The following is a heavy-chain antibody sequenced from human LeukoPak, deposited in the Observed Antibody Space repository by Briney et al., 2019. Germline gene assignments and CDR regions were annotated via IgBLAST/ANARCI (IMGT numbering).Heavy chain of an antibody. V-gene: IGHV3-30-3*01. CDR2: ISYDGSKK. Sequence: GGSLRLSCAASGFTFSSYAMHWVRQAPGKGLEWVAVISYDGSKKYYADSVKGRFTISRDNSKNTLYLQMNSLRAEDTAVYYCARGPDYSSGYYDWGQGTLVTVSS. CDR1: GFTFSSYA. J-gene: IGHJ4*02. D-gene: IGHD3-22*01. CDR3: ARGPDYSSGYYD.